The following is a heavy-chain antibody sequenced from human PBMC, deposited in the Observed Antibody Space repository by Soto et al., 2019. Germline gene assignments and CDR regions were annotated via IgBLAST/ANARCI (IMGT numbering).Heavy chain of an antibody. V-gene: IGHV4-39*07. CDR3: ARAGGRAAYRTYGLDV. CDR2: IYYSGST. Sequence: PSETLSLTCTVSGGSISSSSYYWGWIRQPPGKGLEWIGSIYYSGSTHYNPSLKSRVTISVDTSKNQFSLKLSSVTAADTAVYYCARAGGRAAYRTYGLDVWGQGTTVTVSS. CDR1: GGSISSSSYY. J-gene: IGHJ6*02. D-gene: IGHD3-16*01.